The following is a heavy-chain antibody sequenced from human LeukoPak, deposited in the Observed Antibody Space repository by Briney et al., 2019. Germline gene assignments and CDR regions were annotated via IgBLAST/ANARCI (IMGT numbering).Heavy chain of an antibody. J-gene: IGHJ4*02. CDR1: GGSFSGYY. Sequence: SETLSLTCAVYGGSFSGYYWSWIRQPPGKGLEWIGYIYYSGSTNYNPSLKSRVTISVDTSKNQFSLKLSSVTAADTAVYYCARRTYYYGSGSYDYWGQGTLVTVSS. CDR2: IYYSGST. V-gene: IGHV4-59*08. D-gene: IGHD3-10*01. CDR3: ARRTYYYGSGSYDY.